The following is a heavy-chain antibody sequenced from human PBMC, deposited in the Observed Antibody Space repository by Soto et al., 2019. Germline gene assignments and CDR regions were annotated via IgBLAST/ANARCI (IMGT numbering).Heavy chain of an antibody. Sequence: GESLKISCKGTGYSFTSNWIGWVRQMPGKGLEWMGIIHPGDSDTRYSPSFQGQVTISADKSNSTAYLQWSSLKASDTAMYYCAKWPVGASRNWFDPWGQGTLVTVSS. CDR2: IHPGDSDT. D-gene: IGHD1-26*01. J-gene: IGHJ5*02. V-gene: IGHV5-51*01. CDR3: AKWPVGASRNWFDP. CDR1: GYSFTSNW.